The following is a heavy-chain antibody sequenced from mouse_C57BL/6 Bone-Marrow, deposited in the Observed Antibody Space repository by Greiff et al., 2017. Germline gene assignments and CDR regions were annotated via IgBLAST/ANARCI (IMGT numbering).Heavy chain of an antibody. CDR2: IDPSDSYT. CDR3: ARDLYGSSPFDY. Sequence: QVQLQQPGAELVRPGTSVKLSCKASGYTFTSYWMHWVKQRPGQGLEWIGVIDPSDSYTNYNQKFKGKATLTVDTSSSTAYMQLSSLTSEDSAVYYCARDLYGSSPFDYWGRGTTLTVSS. J-gene: IGHJ2*01. CDR1: GYTFTSYW. V-gene: IGHV1-59*01. D-gene: IGHD1-1*01.